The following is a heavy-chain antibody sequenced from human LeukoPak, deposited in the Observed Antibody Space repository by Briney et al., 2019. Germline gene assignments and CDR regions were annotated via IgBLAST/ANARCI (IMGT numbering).Heavy chain of an antibody. V-gene: IGHV3-23*01. J-gene: IGHJ4*02. Sequence: PGGSLRLSCAASGFTFRSYAMSWVRQAPGKGLEWVAAISGSGDRTYYPDSVKGRFTISRDNPKNTVYLQMNSLRAEDTAIYYCAKEFDSSGYFDDWGQGTLVTVSS. CDR1: GFTFRSYA. CDR2: ISGSGDRT. D-gene: IGHD3-22*01. CDR3: AKEFDSSGYFDD.